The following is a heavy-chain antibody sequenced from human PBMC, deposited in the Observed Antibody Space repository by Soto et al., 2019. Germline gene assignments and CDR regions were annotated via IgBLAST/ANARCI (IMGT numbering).Heavy chain of an antibody. CDR3: AGHSHKDY. CDR1: GFTVGNNY. Sequence: EAQLVESGGGLVQPGGSLRLSCAASGFTVGNNYMSWVRQAPGKGLEWVSLIYRTGSPFYVDSVKDRFIISRDSSKNTLYLQMNSLRAEDTAVYYCAGHSHKDYWGQGALVTVSS. J-gene: IGHJ4*02. CDR2: IYRTGSP. V-gene: IGHV3-66*04.